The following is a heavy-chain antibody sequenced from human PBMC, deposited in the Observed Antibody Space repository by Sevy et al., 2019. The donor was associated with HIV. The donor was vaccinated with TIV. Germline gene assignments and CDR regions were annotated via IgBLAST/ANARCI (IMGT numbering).Heavy chain of an antibody. CDR2: FDPEDGET. CDR3: ATDGYNTLKDYGGNSGFYYYYGMDV. J-gene: IGHJ6*02. CDR1: GYTLTELS. V-gene: IGHV1-24*01. Sequence: ASVKVSCKVSGYTLTELSMHWVRQAAGKGLEWMGGFDPEDGETIYAQKFQGRVTMTEDTSTDTAYMELSSLRSEDTAEYYCATDGYNTLKDYGGNSGFYYYYGMDVWGQGTTVTVSS. D-gene: IGHD4-17*01.